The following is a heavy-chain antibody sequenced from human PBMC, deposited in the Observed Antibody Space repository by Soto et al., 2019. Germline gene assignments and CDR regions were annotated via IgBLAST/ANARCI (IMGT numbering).Heavy chain of an antibody. CDR1: GGSVSSGSYY. D-gene: IGHD6-6*01. CDR3: ARGDMEYSSPSDY. Sequence: SETLSLTCTVSGGSVSSGSYYWSWIRQPPGKGLEWIGYIYYSGGTNYNPSLKSRVTISVDTSKNQFSLKLSSVTAADTAVYYCARGDMEYSSPSDYWGQGTLVTVSS. V-gene: IGHV4-61*01. J-gene: IGHJ4*02. CDR2: IYYSGGT.